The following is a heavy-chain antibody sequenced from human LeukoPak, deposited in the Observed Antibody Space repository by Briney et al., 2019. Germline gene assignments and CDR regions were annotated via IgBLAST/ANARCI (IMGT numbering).Heavy chain of an antibody. V-gene: IGHV1-18*01. J-gene: IGHJ4*02. CDR2: ISAYNGNT. CDR3: ARDSYMWERSRASGY. CDR1: GYTFTSYG. D-gene: IGHD1-26*01. Sequence: VASVKVSCKASGYTFTSYGISWVRQAPGQGLEWMGWISAYNGNTNYAQKLQGRVTMTTDTSTSTAYMELRSLRSDDTAVYYCARDSYMWERSRASGYWGQGTLVTVSS.